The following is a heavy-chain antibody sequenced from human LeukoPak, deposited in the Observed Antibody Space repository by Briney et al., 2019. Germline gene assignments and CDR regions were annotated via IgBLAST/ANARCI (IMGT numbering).Heavy chain of an antibody. Sequence: PSETLSLTCTVSGGSISSYYWSWIRQPAGRGPEWIGRIYTSGSTNYNPSLKSRVTMSVDTSKNQFSLKLSSVTAADTAVYYCARDRSVVATRRTQDWYFDLWGRGTLVTVSS. D-gene: IGHD5-12*01. CDR3: ARDRSVVATRRTQDWYFDL. CDR2: IYTSGST. V-gene: IGHV4-4*07. CDR1: GGSISSYY. J-gene: IGHJ2*01.